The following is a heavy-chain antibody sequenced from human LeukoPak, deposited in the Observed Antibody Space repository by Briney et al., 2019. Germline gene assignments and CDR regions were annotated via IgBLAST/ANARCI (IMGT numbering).Heavy chain of an antibody. CDR1: GYTFSSYS. D-gene: IGHD6-19*01. J-gene: IGHJ4*02. CDR3: AGFPAVAGRTTDFDY. V-gene: IGHV3-21*01. Sequence: GGSLRLSCAASGYTFSSYSMNWVRQAPGKGLEWVSSISSSSSYIYYADSVKGRFTISRDNAKNSLYLQMNSLRAEDTAVYYCAGFPAVAGRTTDFDYWGQGTLVTVSS. CDR2: ISSSSSYI.